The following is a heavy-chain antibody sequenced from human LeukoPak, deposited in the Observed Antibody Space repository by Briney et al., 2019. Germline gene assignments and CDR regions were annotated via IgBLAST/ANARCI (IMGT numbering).Heavy chain of an antibody. CDR1: GFTFSSYW. Sequence: GGSLRLSCAASGFTFSSYWMSWVRQAPGKGLEWVANIKQDGSEKYYVDSVKGRFTISRDNAKNSLYLQMSSLRAEDTAVYYCAREGSSWYVGAFDIWGQGTMVTVSS. V-gene: IGHV3-7*01. CDR3: AREGSSWYVGAFDI. CDR2: IKQDGSEK. D-gene: IGHD6-13*01. J-gene: IGHJ3*02.